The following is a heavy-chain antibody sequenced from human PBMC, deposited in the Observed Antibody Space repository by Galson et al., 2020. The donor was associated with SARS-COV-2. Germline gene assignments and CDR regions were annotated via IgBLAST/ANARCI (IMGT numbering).Heavy chain of an antibody. D-gene: IGHD2-21*01. Sequence: GGSLRLSCAASGFTFSNSGMHWVRQAPGKGLEWVALISYHGSNLYYADSVEGRFTISRDNFRNTVVLEMNSLRTEDTAVYYCVSGGGDAGGGYFDYWGQGTLVTVSS. V-gene: IGHV3-30*03. CDR3: VSGGGDAGGGYFDY. J-gene: IGHJ4*02. CDR2: ISYHGSNL. CDR1: GFTFSNSG.